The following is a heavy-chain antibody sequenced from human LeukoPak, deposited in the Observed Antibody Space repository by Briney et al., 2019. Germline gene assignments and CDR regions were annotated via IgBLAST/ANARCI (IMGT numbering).Heavy chain of an antibody. CDR2: INHSGST. Sequence: PSETLSLTCAVYGGSFSGYYWSWIRQPPGKGLEWIGEINHSGSTNYNPSLKSRVTISVDTSKNQFSLKLSSVTAADTAVYYCARLPLAYCGGDCYAGAFDIWGQGTTVTVSS. J-gene: IGHJ3*02. V-gene: IGHV4-34*01. D-gene: IGHD2-21*01. CDR1: GGSFSGYY. CDR3: ARLPLAYCGGDCYAGAFDI.